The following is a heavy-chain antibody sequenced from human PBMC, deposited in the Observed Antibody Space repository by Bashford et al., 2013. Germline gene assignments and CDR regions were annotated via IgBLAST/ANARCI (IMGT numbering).Heavy chain of an antibody. CDR1: GYTFTSYG. D-gene: IGHD3-10*01. CDR3: ARDQGYYNSPDY. V-gene: IGHV1-46*01. CDR2: IDPRGGRT. J-gene: IGHJ4*02. Sequence: VASVKVSCKASGYTFTSYGISWVRQAPGQGLEWMGLIDPRGGRTSYAQKFQGRVTLTRDTSTSTVSMELSSLRSEDTAVYFCARDQGYYNSPDYWGQGTLVTVSS.